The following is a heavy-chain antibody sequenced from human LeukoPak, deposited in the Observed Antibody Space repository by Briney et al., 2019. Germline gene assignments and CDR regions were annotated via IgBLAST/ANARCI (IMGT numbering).Heavy chain of an antibody. CDR2: ISAYNGDT. D-gene: IGHD2-15*01. V-gene: IGHV1-18*01. Sequence: ASLKVSCTASGYTFITYGISWVRQAPGQGLEWMAWISAYNGDTNYAQKLQGRFTMTTDTSTSTAYLQLRSLRSDDTAVYYCGRGPYCSGGTCYSQYFDYWGQGTLVTVSS. CDR3: GRGPYCSGGTCYSQYFDY. J-gene: IGHJ4*02. CDR1: GYTFITYG.